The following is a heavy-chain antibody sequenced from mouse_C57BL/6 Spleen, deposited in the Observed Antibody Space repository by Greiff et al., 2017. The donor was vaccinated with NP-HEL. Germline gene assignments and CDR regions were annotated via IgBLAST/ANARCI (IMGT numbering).Heavy chain of an antibody. CDR1: GYAFSSYW. D-gene: IGHD1-1*01. CDR3: ARRLTTVVADWYFDV. V-gene: IGHV1-80*01. J-gene: IGHJ1*03. Sequence: QVQLQQSGAELVKPGASVKISCKASGYAFSSYWMNWVKQRPGKGLEWIGQIYPGDGDTNYNGKFKGKATLTADKSSSTAYMQLSSLTSEDSAVYFCARRLTTVVADWYFDVWGTGTTVTVSS. CDR2: IYPGDGDT.